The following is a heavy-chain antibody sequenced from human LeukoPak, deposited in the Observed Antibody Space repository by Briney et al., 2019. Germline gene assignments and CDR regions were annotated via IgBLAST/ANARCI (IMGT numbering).Heavy chain of an antibody. CDR1: GGTFSSYA. CDR2: IIPIFGTA. Sequence: SVKVSCKASGGTFSSYAISWVRQAPGQGLEWMGRIIPIFGTANYAQKFQGRVTITTDASTSTAYMELSSLRSEDTAVYYCARGPPSDYDYVWGSYSSGAFDIWGQGTMVTVSS. V-gene: IGHV1-69*05. J-gene: IGHJ3*02. CDR3: ARGPPSDYDYVWGSYSSGAFDI. D-gene: IGHD3-16*01.